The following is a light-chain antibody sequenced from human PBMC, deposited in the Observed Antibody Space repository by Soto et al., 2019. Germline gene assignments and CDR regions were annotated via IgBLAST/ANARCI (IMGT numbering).Light chain of an antibody. Sequence: AHQMTQYLSSLAASVIKRRTIXPRASQSIRSGLGWYQQKPGKAPKLLIYTASSLESGVLSRFSGSGSGTDFTLTISSLQPEDFATYYCLQYYNYPWTFGQGTKVDIK. CDR2: TAS. J-gene: IGKJ1*01. CDR1: QSIRSG. V-gene: IGKV1-6*01. CDR3: LQYYNYPWT.